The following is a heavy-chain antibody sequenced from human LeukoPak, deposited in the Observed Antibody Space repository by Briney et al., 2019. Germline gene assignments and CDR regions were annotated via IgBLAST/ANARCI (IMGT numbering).Heavy chain of an antibody. D-gene: IGHD5-12*01. J-gene: IGHJ5*02. CDR1: GGSISSYY. Sequence: SSETLSLTRTVSGGSISSYYWSWIRQPPGKGLEWIGYIYYSGSTNYNPSLKSRVTISVDTSKNQFSLKLSSVTAADTAVYYCAREGRDGYNHWGQGTLVTVSS. CDR3: AREGRDGYNH. V-gene: IGHV4-59*01. CDR2: IYYSGST.